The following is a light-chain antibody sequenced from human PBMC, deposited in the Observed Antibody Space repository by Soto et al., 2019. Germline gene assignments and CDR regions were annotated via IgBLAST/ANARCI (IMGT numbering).Light chain of an antibody. CDR1: QSVNRSY. V-gene: IGKV3-15*01. Sequence: IVWKQSPGTLSLSPGQRATLSCRASQSVNRSYLAWYQQKPGQAPRLLIXGASTRATGIPARFSGSVSGTEFTLTISSLQPEDFAVYYGQQYKNWPSWTFGQGTKVDNK. CDR3: QQYKNWPSWT. CDR2: GAS. J-gene: IGKJ1*01.